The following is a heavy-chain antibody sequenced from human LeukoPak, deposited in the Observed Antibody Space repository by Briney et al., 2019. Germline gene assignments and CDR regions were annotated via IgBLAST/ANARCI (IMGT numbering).Heavy chain of an antibody. J-gene: IGHJ1*01. CDR1: GFTFSSYA. D-gene: IGHD2-15*01. CDR2: ISYDGSNK. Sequence: GRSVRLSCAGSGFTFSSYAMHWVRQAPGKGLEWVAVISYDGSNKYYADSVKGRFTISRDNSKNTLYLQMNSLRAEDTAVYYCARPYCSGGSCWGYFQHWGQGTLVTVSS. CDR3: ARPYCSGGSCWGYFQH. V-gene: IGHV3-30*04.